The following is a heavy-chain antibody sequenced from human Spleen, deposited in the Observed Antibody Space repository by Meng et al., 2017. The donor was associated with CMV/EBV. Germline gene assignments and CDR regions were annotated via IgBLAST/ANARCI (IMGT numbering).Heavy chain of an antibody. CDR3: ARNRDYTNYRNYYGMDV. CDR2: ISSSSTYI. J-gene: IGHJ6*02. CDR1: GFTFSSYT. V-gene: IGHV3-21*01. Sequence: GGSLRLSCAASGFTFSSYTMNWVRQAPGKGLEWVSSISSSSTYIYYADSVKGRFTISRDNAKNSLSLQMNSLRAEDTAVYYCARNRDYTNYRNYYGMDVWGQGTTVTVSS. D-gene: IGHD4-11*01.